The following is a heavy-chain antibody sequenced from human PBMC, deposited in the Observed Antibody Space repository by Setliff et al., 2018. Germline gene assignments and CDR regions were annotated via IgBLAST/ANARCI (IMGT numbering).Heavy chain of an antibody. V-gene: IGHV4-39*01. CDR3: ARLGGSSTSGGFYYFYYYMDV. CDR1: GGSISSSSYY. D-gene: IGHD2-2*01. J-gene: IGHJ6*03. Sequence: SETLSLTCTVSGGSISSSSYYWGWIRKPPGKGLEWIGSIYYSGSTYYNPSLKSRVTISVDTSKNQFYLNLSSVTAADTAVYYCARLGGSSTSGGFYYFYYYMDVWGKGTTVTVSS. CDR2: IYYSGST.